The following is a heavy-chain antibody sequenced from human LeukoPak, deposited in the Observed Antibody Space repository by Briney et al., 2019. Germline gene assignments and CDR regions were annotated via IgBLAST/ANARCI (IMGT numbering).Heavy chain of an antibody. V-gene: IGHV4-34*01. Sequence: SETLSLTCAVYGGSFSGYYWSWIRQPPGKGLEWIGEINHSGSTNYNPSLKSRVTISVDTSKNQFSLKLSSVAAADTAVYFCARLRGYTDGPPGYWGQGTLVTVSS. J-gene: IGHJ4*02. D-gene: IGHD5-18*01. CDR3: ARLRGYTDGPPGY. CDR2: INHSGST. CDR1: GGSFSGYY.